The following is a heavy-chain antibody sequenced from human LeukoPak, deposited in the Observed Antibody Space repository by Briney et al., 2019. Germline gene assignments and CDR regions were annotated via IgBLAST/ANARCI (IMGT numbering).Heavy chain of an antibody. J-gene: IGHJ4*02. Sequence: SGTLSLTCTVSGGSISNYYWSWIRQPPGKGLERIGFIYDSGGTNYNPSLKSRVTISVDTSKNQFSLKLSSVTAADTAVYYCAREGGGRYYFDSSGYYRYFDYWGQGTLVTVSS. V-gene: IGHV4-59*01. CDR2: IYDSGGT. CDR3: AREGGGRYYFDSSGYYRYFDY. D-gene: IGHD3-22*01. CDR1: GGSISNYY.